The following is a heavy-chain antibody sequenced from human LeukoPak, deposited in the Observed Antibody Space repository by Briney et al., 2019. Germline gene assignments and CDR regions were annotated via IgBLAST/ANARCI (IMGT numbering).Heavy chain of an antibody. V-gene: IGHV3-30*02. D-gene: IGHD3-10*01. CDR1: GFTFSSYG. CDR2: IWYDGSNK. J-gene: IGHJ6*03. CDR3: AKGFGMGYYYMDV. Sequence: PGGSLRLSCAASGFTFSSYGMHWVRQAPGKGLEWVAFIWYDGSNKYYADSVKGRFTISRDNSKNTLYLQMNSLRAEDTAVYYCAKGFGMGYYYMDVWGKGTTVTVSS.